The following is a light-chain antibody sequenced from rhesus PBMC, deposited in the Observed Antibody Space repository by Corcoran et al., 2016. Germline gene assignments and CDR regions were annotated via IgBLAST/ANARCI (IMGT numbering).Light chain of an antibody. CDR3: QKYGNSALT. CDR1: QTIGTY. J-gene: IGKJ4*01. V-gene: IGKV3-53*02. CDR2: GVS. Sequence: QVILTQSPATLSLSPGERATLSCRASQTIGTYLAWHQQKPGPAPKLLIYGVSGRVTGIPDRFSGSGSGTEFTLTINSLEPEDFAIYYCQKYGNSALTFGGGTKVELK.